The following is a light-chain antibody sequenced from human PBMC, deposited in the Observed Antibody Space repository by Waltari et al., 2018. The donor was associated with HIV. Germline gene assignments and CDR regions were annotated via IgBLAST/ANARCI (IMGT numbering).Light chain of an antibody. J-gene: IGKJ4*01. CDR3: QQYNYWPLT. CDR2: GAT. V-gene: IGKV3-15*01. Sequence: EILMTQSPTTLSVSPGERATLACRASQSVGSNLAWYQQKLGQAPRLLFYGATTRATDFPARFSGSGSGTEFTLTINSLQSEDCAIYFCQQYNYWPLTFGGGTKVEI. CDR1: QSVGSN.